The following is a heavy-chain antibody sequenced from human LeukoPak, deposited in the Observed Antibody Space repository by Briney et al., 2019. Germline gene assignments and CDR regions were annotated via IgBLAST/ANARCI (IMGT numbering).Heavy chain of an antibody. D-gene: IGHD5-18*01. CDR1: GFTFSSYS. CDR3: ARGDVDTAMVTIDY. CDR2: ISSSSSTI. Sequence: GGSLRLSCAASGFTFSSYSINWVRQAPGKGLEWVSSISSSSSTIYYADSVKGRFTISRDNAKNSLYLQMNSLRAEDTAVYYCARGDVDTAMVTIDYWGQGTLVTVSS. J-gene: IGHJ4*02. V-gene: IGHV3-48*01.